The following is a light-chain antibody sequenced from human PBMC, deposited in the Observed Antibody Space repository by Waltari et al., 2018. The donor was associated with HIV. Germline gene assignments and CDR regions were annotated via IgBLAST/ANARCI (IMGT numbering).Light chain of an antibody. CDR2: SDN. CDR3: AVWNDKLNNSVVSGGSVA. J-gene: IGLJ2*01. CDR1: GPNIGHNA. V-gene: IGLV1-44*01. Sequence: QSVVTQPPSASGTPGQTVIISCSGSGPNIGHNAVNWYQQFPGAAPRLLIHSDNQRPSGVPDRFSGSKYGTSASLAISDLQSDDEADYYCAVWNDKLNNSVVSGGSVAFGGGTKLTVL.